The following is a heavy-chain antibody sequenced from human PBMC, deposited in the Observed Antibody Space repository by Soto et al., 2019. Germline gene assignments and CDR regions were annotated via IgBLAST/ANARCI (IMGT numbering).Heavy chain of an antibody. CDR3: ARYSSSSPYYYYYMDV. J-gene: IGHJ6*03. D-gene: IGHD6-6*01. V-gene: IGHV4-31*03. Sequence: SETLSITCTVSGGSISSGGYYWSWIRQHPGKGLEWIGYIYYSGSTYYNPSLKSRVTISVDTSKNQFSLKLSSVTAADTAVYYCARYSSSSPYYYYYMDVWGKGTTVTVSS. CDR1: GGSISSGGYY. CDR2: IYYSGST.